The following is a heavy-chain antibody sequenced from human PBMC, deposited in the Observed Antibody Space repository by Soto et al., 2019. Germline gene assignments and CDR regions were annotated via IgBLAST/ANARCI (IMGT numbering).Heavy chain of an antibody. CDR2: VNPIVSMS. V-gene: IGHV1-69*02. CDR1: GDTFNFYS. J-gene: IGHJ4*02. Sequence: QVQLVQSGAEVKRPGSSVKVSCKASGDTFNFYSINWVRQAPGLGLEWMGRVNPIVSMSNYAQKFQGSVKMTEDKSTSTAYMELSSLRSEDTAIYYCASSYGSGYRAFDYWGQGALFTVSS. CDR3: ASSYGSGYRAFDY. D-gene: IGHD3-10*01.